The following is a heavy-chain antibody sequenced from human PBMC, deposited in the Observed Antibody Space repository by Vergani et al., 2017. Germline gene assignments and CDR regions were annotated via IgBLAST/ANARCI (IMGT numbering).Heavy chain of an antibody. CDR3: AKGGSSWYSGYYYYYMDV. V-gene: IGHV3-33*06. J-gene: IGHJ6*03. Sequence: QGQLVESGGGIVQPGRSLTLSCVASRSTFKTYGMHWVRQAPGKGLEWVGLIYYDGSNAYYADSVKGRFTISRDNSKNTLYLQMSSLRAEDTAVYYCAKGGSSWYSGYYYYYMDVWGKGTTVTVSS. CDR1: RSTFKTYG. D-gene: IGHD6-13*01. CDR2: IYYDGSNA.